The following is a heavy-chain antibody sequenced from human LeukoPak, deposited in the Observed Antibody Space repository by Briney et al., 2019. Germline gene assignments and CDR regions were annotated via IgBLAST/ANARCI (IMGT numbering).Heavy chain of an antibody. V-gene: IGHV4-31*03. D-gene: IGHD3-10*01. CDR2: IYYSGST. J-gene: IGHJ6*02. Sequence: SETLSLTCTVSGGSISSGGYYWSWIRQHPGKGLEWIGYIYYSGSTYYNPSLKSRVTISVDTSKNQFSLKLSSVTAADTAVYHCARSGEFNYYYYYGMDVWGQGTTVTVSS. CDR1: GGSISSGGYY. CDR3: ARSGEFNYYYYYGMDV.